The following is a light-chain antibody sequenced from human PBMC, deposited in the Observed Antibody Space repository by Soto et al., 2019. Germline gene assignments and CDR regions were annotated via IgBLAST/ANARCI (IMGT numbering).Light chain of an antibody. V-gene: IGLV1-44*01. CDR2: SNN. CDR3: AACDDSLNGPV. Sequence: QSVLTQPPSASGTPGQRVTISCSGSSSNIGSNTVNWYQQLLGRAPKLLIYSNNQRPSGVPDRFSGSNSGTSASLAIIGLQSEDEADDYCAACDDSLNGPVFGGGTKLTVL. CDR1: SSNIGSNT. J-gene: IGLJ2*01.